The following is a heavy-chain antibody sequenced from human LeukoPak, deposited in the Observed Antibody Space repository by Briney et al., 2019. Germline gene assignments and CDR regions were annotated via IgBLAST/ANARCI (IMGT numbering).Heavy chain of an antibody. CDR3: TKGSSEQWLGQSKYFRH. D-gene: IGHD6-19*01. Sequence: GGSLRLSCAASGFTFSSYAMSWVRQAPGKGLEWVSAISGSGGSTYYADSVKGRLTISRDNSKNTLYLQMNSLRAEDTAVYYCTKGSSEQWLGQSKYFRHWGQGTRVTVSS. V-gene: IGHV3-23*01. CDR2: ISGSGGST. J-gene: IGHJ1*01. CDR1: GFTFSSYA.